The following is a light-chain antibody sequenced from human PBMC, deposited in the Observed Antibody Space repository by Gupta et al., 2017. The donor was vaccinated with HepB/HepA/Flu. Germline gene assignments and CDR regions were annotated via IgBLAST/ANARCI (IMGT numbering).Light chain of an antibody. J-gene: IGKJ1*01. CDR2: KTS. CDR1: QSIGYW. Sequence: DIQMTQSPSTLSASVGDMVTITCRASQSIGYWLAWYQQKPGKAPKLLIYKTSTLQTGVPSRFTGTGSGTQFTLTISSLQPDDFAVYYCQQYHTNRWTCGQGTKVEIK. V-gene: IGKV1-5*03. CDR3: QQYHTNRWT.